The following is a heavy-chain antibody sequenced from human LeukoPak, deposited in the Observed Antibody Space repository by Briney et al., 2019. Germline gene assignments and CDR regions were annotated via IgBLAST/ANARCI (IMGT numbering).Heavy chain of an antibody. D-gene: IGHD4-17*01. Sequence: SETLSLTCTVSGGSISSSSWYWGWIRQPPGKGLEWIGSIYYSGSTYYNPSLKSRVTISVDTSKNQFSLKLSSATAADTAVYYCAAGDYGDYLFDYWGQGTLVTVSS. V-gene: IGHV4-39*01. CDR2: IYYSGST. CDR3: AAGDYGDYLFDY. J-gene: IGHJ4*02. CDR1: GGSISSSSWY.